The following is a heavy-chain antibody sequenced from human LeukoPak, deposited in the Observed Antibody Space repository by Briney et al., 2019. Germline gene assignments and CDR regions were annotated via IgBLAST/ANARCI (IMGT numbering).Heavy chain of an antibody. D-gene: IGHD3-22*01. J-gene: IGHJ4*02. V-gene: IGHV3-7*01. CDR1: GFTSSSYW. Sequence: GGSLRLSCAASGFTSSSYWMSWVRQAPGKGLEWVANMKQDGSEKYYVDSVKGRFTISRDNAKNSLCLRLNSLRAEDTAVYYCARETYYYDTSGFQTLYYFDYWGQGTLVTVSS. CDR3: ARETYYYDTSGFQTLYYFDY. CDR2: MKQDGSEK.